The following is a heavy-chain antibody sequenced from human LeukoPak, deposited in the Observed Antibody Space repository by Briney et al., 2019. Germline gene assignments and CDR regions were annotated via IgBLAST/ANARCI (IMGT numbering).Heavy chain of an antibody. Sequence: PSETLSLTCSVSAYSISSGFFWGWVRQPPGKGLEWIRIYHSGNTYYNPSLKSRVTISVDTSKNQFSLRLTSVTAADTAVYYCVRYGSGTYSTPCNYWGQGTLVTVSS. V-gene: IGHV4-38-2*02. CDR3: VRYGSGTYSTPCNY. D-gene: IGHD3-10*01. J-gene: IGHJ4*02. CDR1: AYSISSGFF. CDR2: YHSGNT.